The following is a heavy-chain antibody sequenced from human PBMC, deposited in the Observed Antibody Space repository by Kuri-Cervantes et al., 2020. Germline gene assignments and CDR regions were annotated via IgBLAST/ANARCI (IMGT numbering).Heavy chain of an antibody. CDR2: ISSSGSTI. V-gene: IGHV3-48*03. Sequence: GGSLRLSCAASGFTFSSYEMNWVRQAPGKGLEWVSHISSSGSTIFYADSVRGRFTISRDNAKNSLYLQMNSLRAEDTAIYYCTRGKLAVAGHDYWGQGTLVTVSS. CDR3: TRGKLAVAGHDY. D-gene: IGHD6-19*01. CDR1: GFTFSSYE. J-gene: IGHJ4*02.